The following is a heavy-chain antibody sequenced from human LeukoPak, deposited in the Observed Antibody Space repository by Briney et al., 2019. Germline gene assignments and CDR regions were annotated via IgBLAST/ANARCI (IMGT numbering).Heavy chain of an antibody. CDR1: GFTFSSYS. Sequence: GGSLRLSCAASGFTFSSYSMHWVRQAPGKGLEWVAFIRYDGSNKYYADSVKGRFTISRDNSKNTLYLQMNSLRAEDTAVYYCAKVSYCSSTSCIDYWGQGTLVTVSS. V-gene: IGHV3-30*02. CDR2: IRYDGSNK. J-gene: IGHJ4*02. D-gene: IGHD2-2*01. CDR3: AKVSYCSSTSCIDY.